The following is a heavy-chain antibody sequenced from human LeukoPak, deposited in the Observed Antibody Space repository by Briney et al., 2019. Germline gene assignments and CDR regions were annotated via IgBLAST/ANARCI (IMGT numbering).Heavy chain of an antibody. CDR3: ARHGNGAFDI. CDR1: GGSISNFF. Sequence: TPSPTPPVPGGSISNFFWRLVRAPPREGLEWIGFIYYSGSTNYSPSLKSRVTISVDTSKNQFSLKLTSVTAADTAVYYCARHGNGAFDIWGQGTMVTVSS. CDR2: IYYSGST. D-gene: IGHD1-1*01. V-gene: IGHV4-59*08. J-gene: IGHJ3*02.